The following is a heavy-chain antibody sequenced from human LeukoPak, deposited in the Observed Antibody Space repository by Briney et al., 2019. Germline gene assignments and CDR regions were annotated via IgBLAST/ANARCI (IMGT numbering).Heavy chain of an antibody. CDR1: GGSISSSSYY. V-gene: IGHV4-61*01. D-gene: IGHD3-10*01. Sequence: SETLSLTCTVSGGSISSSSYYWSWIRQPPGKGLEWIGYIYYSGSTNYNPSLKSRVTISVDTSKNQFSLKLSSVTAADTAVYYCARTIITMVRGVIIKSRRVEFDPWGQGTLVTVSS. CDR2: IYYSGST. CDR3: ARTIITMVRGVIIKSRRVEFDP. J-gene: IGHJ5*02.